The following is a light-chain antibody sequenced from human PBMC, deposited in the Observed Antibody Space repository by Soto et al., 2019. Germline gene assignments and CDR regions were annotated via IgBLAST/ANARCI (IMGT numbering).Light chain of an antibody. CDR3: QQRSNWPIT. CDR1: QSVSSY. Sequence: ELVLTQSPATLSLSPGERATLSCRASQSVSSYFAWYQQKPGQAPRLLIYDASNRATGIPARFIGSGSGTDFTLTISSLEPEDFAVYYCQQRSNWPITFGQGTRLEIK. CDR2: DAS. V-gene: IGKV3-11*01. J-gene: IGKJ5*01.